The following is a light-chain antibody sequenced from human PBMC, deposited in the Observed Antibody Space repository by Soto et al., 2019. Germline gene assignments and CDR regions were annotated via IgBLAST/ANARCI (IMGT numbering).Light chain of an antibody. CDR2: ANN. J-gene: IGLJ1*01. V-gene: IGLV1-40*01. Sequence: QSVLTQPPSVSGAPGQRVTISCTGSNSDIGAGYDVHWYQQLPGTAPKVVIYANNNRPSGVPDRFSASKSGTSASLAITGLQADDEADYYCQSYDSSLRGVFGTGTKVTVL. CDR3: QSYDSSLRGV. CDR1: NSDIGAGYD.